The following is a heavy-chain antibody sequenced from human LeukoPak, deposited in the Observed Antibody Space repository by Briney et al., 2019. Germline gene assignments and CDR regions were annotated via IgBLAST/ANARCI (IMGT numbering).Heavy chain of an antibody. Sequence: PGGSLRLSCVASGFTFNNYDIHWVRHTSGEGLEWVSGIAVAGDTYYPDSVKGRFTTSRENAKSSVYLQMNRLRAGDTAVYYCARGFGITFGRVSTIAFDIWGQGTRVIVSS. D-gene: IGHD3-16*01. CDR2: IAVAGDT. CDR1: GFTFNNYD. J-gene: IGHJ3*02. V-gene: IGHV3-13*01. CDR3: ARGFGITFGRVSTIAFDI.